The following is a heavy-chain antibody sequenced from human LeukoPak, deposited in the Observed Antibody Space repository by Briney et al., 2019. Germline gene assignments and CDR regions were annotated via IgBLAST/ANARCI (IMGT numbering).Heavy chain of an antibody. V-gene: IGHV3-7*04. J-gene: IGHJ4*02. CDR3: ARDPVAGKFDY. CDR2: IKQDGSDK. D-gene: IGHD6-19*01. Sequence: GGSLRLSCAASGFTFGNYWMSWVRQAPGKGLEWVANIKQDGSDKYYVDSVKGRFTISRDNAKNSLYLQMNSLRAEDTAVYYCARDPVAGKFDYWGQGTLVTVSS. CDR1: GFTFGNYW.